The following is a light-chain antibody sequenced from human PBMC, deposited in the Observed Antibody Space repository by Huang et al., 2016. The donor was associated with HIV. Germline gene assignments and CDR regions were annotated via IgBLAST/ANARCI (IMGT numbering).Light chain of an antibody. J-gene: IGKJ1*01. V-gene: IGKV1-NL1*01. Sequence: DIQMTQSPSSRSASVGDRVAITCRARQGISNSLAWYQQKPGKAPKLLLYAASRLEGGVTSRFSGSGSGTVYTLTISSLQPEDVAIYHCQQYHGVPWTFGQGTKVEVK. CDR2: AAS. CDR3: QQYHGVPWT. CDR1: QGISNS.